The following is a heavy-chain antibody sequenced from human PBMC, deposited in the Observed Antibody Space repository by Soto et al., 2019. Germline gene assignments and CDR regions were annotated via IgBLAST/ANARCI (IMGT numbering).Heavy chain of an antibody. D-gene: IGHD2-15*01. V-gene: IGHV1-2*02. Sequence: QVQLVQSGAEVKKPGASVKVSCKASGYTFTGYYMHWVRQAPGQGLEWMGWINPNSGGTNYAQKFKGRVTMTRDTSVSAAYMELSRLRSDDTAVYYCARDGIVVVAATRYYYGMDVWGQGTTVTVSS. CDR3: ARDGIVVVAATRYYYGMDV. J-gene: IGHJ6*02. CDR2: INPNSGGT. CDR1: GYTFTGYY.